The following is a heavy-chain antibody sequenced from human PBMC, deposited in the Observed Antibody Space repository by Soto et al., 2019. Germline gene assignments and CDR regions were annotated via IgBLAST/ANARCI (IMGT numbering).Heavy chain of an antibody. V-gene: IGHV4-59*02. J-gene: IGHJ4*02. CDR3: ARDGAATGSVYLDY. CDR2: ISYSGST. CDR1: GGSVSGYF. Sequence: QVQLQESGPGLVKPSETLSLTCTVSGGSVSGYFWTWIRQPPGKGLEGIGYISYSGSTNYNSSLKSRVTMSIDTSKNQFSLRLTSVSAADTAVYYCARDGAATGSVYLDYWGQGTLVTVSS. D-gene: IGHD6-13*01.